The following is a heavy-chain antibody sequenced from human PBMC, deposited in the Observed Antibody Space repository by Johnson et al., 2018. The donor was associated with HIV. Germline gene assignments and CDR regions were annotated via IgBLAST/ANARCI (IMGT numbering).Heavy chain of an antibody. CDR1: GLTFSDYY. Sequence: QVHLVESGGGLVQPGGSLIVSCEASGLTFSDYYMSWIRQAPGKGLEWVSYISSSGTTIYNAESVKGRFTISRDNAKNSLYLQMNSLRAEDTAVYYCGRPHAFDIWGQGTMVTVSS. CDR2: ISSSGTTI. V-gene: IGHV3-11*04. J-gene: IGHJ3*02. CDR3: GRPHAFDI.